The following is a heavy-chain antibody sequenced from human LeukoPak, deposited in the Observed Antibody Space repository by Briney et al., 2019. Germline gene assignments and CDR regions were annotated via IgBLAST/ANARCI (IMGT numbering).Heavy chain of an antibody. Sequence: ASVKVSCKASGYTFTSYYMHWVRQAPGQGLEWMGIINPSGGSTSYAQKFQGRVTMTRDTSTSTVYMELSSPRSEDTAVYYCARDQNYDFWSGYYHQPNYGMDVWDQGTTVTVSS. CDR3: ARDQNYDFWSGYYHQPNYGMDV. CDR1: GYTFTSYY. J-gene: IGHJ6*02. D-gene: IGHD3-3*01. V-gene: IGHV1-46*01. CDR2: INPSGGST.